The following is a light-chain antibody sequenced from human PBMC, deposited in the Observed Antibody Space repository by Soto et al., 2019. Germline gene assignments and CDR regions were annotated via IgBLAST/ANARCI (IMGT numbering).Light chain of an antibody. CDR1: QSLLHSKGYNY. CDR3: MQALQTPWT. V-gene: IGKV2-28*01. Sequence: DIVMTQSPLSLPVTPGEPASISCRSSQSLLHSKGYNYLDWYLQKPGHSPQLLIYLGSNRASGVPDRFSGSGSGSDFTLKISRVEAEDVGVYYCMQALQTPWTFGQGTKVEIK. CDR2: LGS. J-gene: IGKJ1*01.